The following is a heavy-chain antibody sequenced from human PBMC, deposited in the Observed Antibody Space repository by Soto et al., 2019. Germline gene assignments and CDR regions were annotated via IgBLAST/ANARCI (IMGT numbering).Heavy chain of an antibody. CDR2: ISSSSSYI. CDR1: GCNFSSYS. V-gene: IGHV3-21*01. CDR3: ARAKGGSFMNASDI. D-gene: IGHD2-15*01. J-gene: IGHJ3*02. Sequence: EVQLVESGGGLVKPGGSLRLSCAASGCNFSSYSMNWVRQSPGKGLEWFSCISSSSSYIYYADSVKGRFTISRDNDKTSLYLRMISLRAEDTSVYYCARAKGGSFMNASDIWGQGTMVTDSS.